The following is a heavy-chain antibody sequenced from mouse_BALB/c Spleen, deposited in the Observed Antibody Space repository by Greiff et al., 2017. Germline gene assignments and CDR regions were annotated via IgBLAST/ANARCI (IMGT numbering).Heavy chain of an antibody. Sequence: EVKLMESGGGLVQPGGSLKLSCAASGFDFSRYWMSWVRQAPGKGLEWIGEINPDSSTINYTPSLKDKFIISRDNAKNTLYLQMSKVRSEDTALYYCARPGGNYVGYAMDYWGQGTSVTVSS. CDR2: INPDSSTI. J-gene: IGHJ4*01. CDR1: GFDFSRYW. CDR3: ARPGGNYVGYAMDY. D-gene: IGHD2-1*01. V-gene: IGHV4-1*02.